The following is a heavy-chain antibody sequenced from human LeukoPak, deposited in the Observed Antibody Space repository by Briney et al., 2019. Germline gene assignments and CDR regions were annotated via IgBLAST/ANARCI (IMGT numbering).Heavy chain of an antibody. Sequence: ASVKVSCKASGYTFTSYDINWVRQATGQGLEWMGWMNPDSGNTGYAQKFQGRVTMTRNTSINTAYMELTSLTSEDTAVYYCARITFVVEGYGMDVWGQGTTVTVSS. D-gene: IGHD2-21*01. CDR1: GYTFTSYD. J-gene: IGHJ6*02. CDR3: ARITFVVEGYGMDV. V-gene: IGHV1-8*01. CDR2: MNPDSGNT.